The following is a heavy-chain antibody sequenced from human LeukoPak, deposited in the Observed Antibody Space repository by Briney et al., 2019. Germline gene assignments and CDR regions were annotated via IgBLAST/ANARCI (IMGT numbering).Heavy chain of an antibody. CDR1: GFTFSSYS. CDR2: ISSSSSYI. V-gene: IGHV3-21*01. J-gene: IGHJ6*02. Sequence: GGSLRLSCAASGFTFSSYSMNWVRQAPGKGLEWVSSISSSSSYIYYADSVKGRFTISRDNAKNPLYLQMNSLRAEDTAVYYCARGSFSSSWYRSGYYYYGMDVWGQGTTVTVSS. CDR3: ARGSFSSSWYRSGYYYYGMDV. D-gene: IGHD6-13*01.